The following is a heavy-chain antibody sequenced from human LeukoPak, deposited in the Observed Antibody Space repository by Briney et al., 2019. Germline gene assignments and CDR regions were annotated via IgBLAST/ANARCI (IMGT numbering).Heavy chain of an antibody. Sequence: ASVKVSCKASGYTFTSYGISWWRQAPGQELEWMVWISAYNGNTNYAQKLQGRVTMTTDTSTSTAYMELRSLRSDDTAVYYCAREGGHYYDSSGYPHFDYWGQGTLVTVSS. V-gene: IGHV1-18*01. CDR3: AREGGHYYDSSGYPHFDY. J-gene: IGHJ4*02. CDR1: GYTFTSYG. CDR2: ISAYNGNT. D-gene: IGHD3-22*01.